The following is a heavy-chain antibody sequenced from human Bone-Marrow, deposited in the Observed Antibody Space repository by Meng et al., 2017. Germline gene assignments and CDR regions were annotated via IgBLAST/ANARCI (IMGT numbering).Heavy chain of an antibody. CDR2: MFYSGSS. Sequence: QVQLQESGPGLVKPSQTLSLTCTVSGGSITSANYYWTWMRQPPGKGLEWIGHMFYSGSSYYNPSLKSRLTISVDTSKNQFSLKLTSVTAADTAVYYCTRYVHDGSGYSNWFDPWGQGTLVTVSS. CDR3: TRYVHDGSGYSNWFDP. D-gene: IGHD3-22*01. V-gene: IGHV4-30-4*01. CDR1: GGSITSANYY. J-gene: IGHJ5*02.